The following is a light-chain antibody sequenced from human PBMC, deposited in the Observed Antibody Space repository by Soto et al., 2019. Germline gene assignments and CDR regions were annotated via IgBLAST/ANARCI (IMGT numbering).Light chain of an antibody. Sequence: DGVLSPVPLSPPVTLGHTFSICCRSSESLVYSDGNTYLSWFQKRQGQSPRRLIYKVSNRDSGVPARFSGSGSGTDFALKIRRVEAEDVGVYYCMQGTHWPITFGQGTRLEIK. CDR3: MQGTHWPIT. CDR1: ESLVYSDGNTY. CDR2: KVS. J-gene: IGKJ5*01. V-gene: IGKV2-30*01.